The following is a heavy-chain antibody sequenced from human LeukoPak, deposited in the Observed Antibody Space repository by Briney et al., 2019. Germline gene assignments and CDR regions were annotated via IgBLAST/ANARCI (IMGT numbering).Heavy chain of an antibody. V-gene: IGHV1-24*01. J-gene: IGHJ6*02. CDR2: FDPEDGET. D-gene: IGHD3-9*01. Sequence: ASVTVSCTVSGYTLTELSMHWVRQAPGKGLEWMGGFDPEDGETIYAQKFQGRVTMTEDTSTDTAYMELSSLRSEDTAVYYCATQSADNYYYYGMDVWGQGTTVTVSS. CDR3: ATQSADNYYYYGMDV. CDR1: GYTLTELS.